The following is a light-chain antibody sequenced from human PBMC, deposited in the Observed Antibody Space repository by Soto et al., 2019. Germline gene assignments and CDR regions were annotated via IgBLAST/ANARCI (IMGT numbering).Light chain of an antibody. CDR3: CSYAGSYPFV. Sequence: SALTQPASLSGSPGQSITISCTGTSSDIGGYNYVSWYQHHPGKAPKLMIYDVDKRPSGVPGRFSGSKSGNTASLTISGLQAEDEADYYCCSYAGSYPFVFGTGTKVTVL. CDR2: DVD. CDR1: SSDIGGYNY. V-gene: IGLV2-11*01. J-gene: IGLJ1*01.